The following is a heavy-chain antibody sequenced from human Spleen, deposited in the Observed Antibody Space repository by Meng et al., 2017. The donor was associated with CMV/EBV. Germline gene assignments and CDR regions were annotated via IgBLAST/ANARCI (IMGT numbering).Heavy chain of an antibody. CDR1: GFTFSPYT. CDR3: AQGGHSSSWYLGY. V-gene: IGHV3-21*01. Sequence: GESLKISCAASGFTFSPYTMNWVRQAPGKGLEWVSSIGSSGNYVYYADSVKGRFTISRDNAKNSLYLQMNSLTAADTAIYFCAQGGHSSSWYLGYWGQGTLVTVSS. CDR2: IGSSGNYV. J-gene: IGHJ4*02. D-gene: IGHD6-13*01.